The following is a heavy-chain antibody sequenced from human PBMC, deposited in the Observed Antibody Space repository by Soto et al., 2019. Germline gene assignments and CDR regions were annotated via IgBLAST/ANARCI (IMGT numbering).Heavy chain of an antibody. V-gene: IGHV5-10-1*01. CDR2: IDPTDSYT. Sequence: GESLKISCKASGYNFASYWISWVRQMPGKGLEWMGRIDPTDSYTNYSPSFQGHVTISADKSITTAYLQWGSLKASDTAMYYCARRRLYCSTTGCHHSTPFDYWGQGTLVTVSS. CDR3: ARRRLYCSTTGCHHSTPFDY. J-gene: IGHJ4*02. D-gene: IGHD2-2*01. CDR1: GYNFASYW.